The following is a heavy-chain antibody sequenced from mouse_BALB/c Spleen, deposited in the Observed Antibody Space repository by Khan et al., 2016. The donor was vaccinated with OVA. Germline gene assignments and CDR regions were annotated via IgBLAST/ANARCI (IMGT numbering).Heavy chain of an antibody. V-gene: IGHV1-7*01. CDR3: ARRGLYSIFAY. D-gene: IGHD2-5*01. Sequence: QVQLKESGAELAKPGASVKMSCKASGYTFTTYWMHWVKQRPGQGLDWIGYIDPSTGYTEYNQKFKDRATLTTDQSSSTAYLQLTSLTSEDSTVSCCARRGLYSIFAYWGQGTLVTVAA. CDR2: IDPSTGYT. CDR1: GYTFTTYW. J-gene: IGHJ3*01.